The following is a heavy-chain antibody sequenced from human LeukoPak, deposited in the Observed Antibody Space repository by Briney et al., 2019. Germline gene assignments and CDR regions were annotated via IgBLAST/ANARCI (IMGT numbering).Heavy chain of an antibody. CDR3: ARGPLYSSSWPPYYYYGMDV. CDR1: GGSISSGSYY. J-gene: IGHJ6*02. Sequence: KPSQTLSLTCTVSGGSISSGSYYWSWIRQPAGKGLEWIGRIYTSGSTNYNPSLKSRVTISVDTSKNQFSLKLSSVTAADTAVYYCARGPLYSSSWPPYYYYGMDVWGQGTTVTVSS. V-gene: IGHV4-61*02. D-gene: IGHD6-13*01. CDR2: IYTSGST.